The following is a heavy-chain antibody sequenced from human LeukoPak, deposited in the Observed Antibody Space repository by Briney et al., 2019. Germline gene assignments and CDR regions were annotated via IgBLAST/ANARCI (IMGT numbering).Heavy chain of an antibody. D-gene: IGHD5-18*01. CDR2: FYYTGSP. Sequence: SETLSLTCNVSGGSISGHYWSWLRQPPGKGLEWIGYFYYTGSPNYNPSLKSRVTISVDTSKNQFSLKLISVTAADTAVYYCARSPQRGYIYGYLKHFDYWGQGTLVTVSS. V-gene: IGHV4-59*11. CDR1: GGSISGHY. J-gene: IGHJ4*02. CDR3: ARSPQRGYIYGYLKHFDY.